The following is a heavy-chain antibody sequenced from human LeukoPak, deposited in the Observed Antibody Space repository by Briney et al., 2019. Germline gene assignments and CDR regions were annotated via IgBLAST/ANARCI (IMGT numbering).Heavy chain of an antibody. Sequence: SETLSLTCTVSGGSISSYYWSWIRQPPGKGLEWIGYIYYSGSTNYNPSLKSRVTISVDTSKNQFSLKLSSVTAADTAVYYCARGGLEWSRLYYYYYYMDVWGKGTTVTVSS. CDR3: ARGGLEWSRLYYYYYYMDV. V-gene: IGHV4-59*01. D-gene: IGHD3-3*01. CDR2: IYYSGST. CDR1: GGSISSYY. J-gene: IGHJ6*03.